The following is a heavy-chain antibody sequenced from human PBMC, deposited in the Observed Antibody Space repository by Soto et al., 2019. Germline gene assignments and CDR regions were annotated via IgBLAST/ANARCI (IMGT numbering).Heavy chain of an antibody. CDR1: GFPFSHYA. V-gene: IGHV3-23*01. J-gene: IGHJ6*02. CDR2: ISGSGNDA. Sequence: GGFLRLSCAASGFPFSHYAMILVRQAPGKGLEWVSAISGSGNDASYADSVRGRSTISRDYSKNTLYLQMNSLRADDTAVYYCAPMGVGGQGTTVTVSS. CDR3: APMGV.